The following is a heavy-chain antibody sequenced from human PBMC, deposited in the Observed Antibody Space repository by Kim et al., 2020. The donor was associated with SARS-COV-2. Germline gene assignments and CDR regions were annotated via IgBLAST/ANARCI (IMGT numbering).Heavy chain of an antibody. V-gene: IGHV4-34*01. Sequence: SETLSLTCAVYGGSFSGYYWSWIRQPPGKVLEWIGEISHSGSTNYNPSLKSRVTISVDTSKNQFSLKLSSVTAADTAVYYCARASPLTTFYYYYYGMDV. CDR2: ISHSGST. J-gene: IGHJ6*01. CDR1: GGSFSGYY. CDR3: ARASPLTTFYYYYYGMDV. D-gene: IGHD4-17*01.